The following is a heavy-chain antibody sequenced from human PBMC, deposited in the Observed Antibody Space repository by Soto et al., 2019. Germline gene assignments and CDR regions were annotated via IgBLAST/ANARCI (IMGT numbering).Heavy chain of an antibody. D-gene: IGHD6-13*01. CDR1: GFTFSSYS. CDR3: ARDPYIAAADY. V-gene: IGHV3-48*01. J-gene: IGHJ4*02. CDR2: ISSSSSTI. Sequence: EVQLVESGGGLVQPGGSLRLSCAASGFTFSSYSMNWVRQAPGKGLEWVSYISSSSSTIYYADSVKGRFTISRDNAKTSLYLQMNSLRAEDTAVYYCARDPYIAAADYWGQGTLVTVSS.